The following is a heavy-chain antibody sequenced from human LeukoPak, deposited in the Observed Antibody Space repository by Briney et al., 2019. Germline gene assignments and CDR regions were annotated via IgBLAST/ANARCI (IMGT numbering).Heavy chain of an antibody. Sequence: SVKVSCKASGGTFSSYAISWVRRAPGQGLEWMGGIIPIFGTANYAQKFQGRVTITADKSTSTAYMELSSLRSEDTAVYYCARGKNWNDLTLDYWGQGTLVTVSS. CDR3: ARGKNWNDLTLDY. V-gene: IGHV1-69*06. D-gene: IGHD1-1*01. CDR1: GGTFSSYA. CDR2: IIPIFGTA. J-gene: IGHJ4*02.